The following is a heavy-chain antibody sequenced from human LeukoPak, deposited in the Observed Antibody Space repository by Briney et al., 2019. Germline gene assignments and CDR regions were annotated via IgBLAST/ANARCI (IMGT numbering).Heavy chain of an antibody. CDR1: GFTFSSYS. J-gene: IGHJ4*02. V-gene: IGHV3-21*01. CDR3: ARDSYGDYGADLDY. Sequence: GGSLRLSCAASGFTFSSYSMNWVRQAPGKGLEWVSSISSSSSYIYYADSVKGRFTISRDNAKNSLYLQMNSLRGEDTAVYYCARDSYGDYGADLDYWGQGTLVTVSS. D-gene: IGHD4-17*01. CDR2: ISSSSSYI.